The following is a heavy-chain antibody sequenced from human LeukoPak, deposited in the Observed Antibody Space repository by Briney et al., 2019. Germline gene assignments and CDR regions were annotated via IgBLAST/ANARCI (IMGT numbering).Heavy chain of an antibody. J-gene: IGHJ3*02. Sequence: ASVKVSCKVSGYTLSELCMHWVRQAPGKGLEWMGGCNPEDGETIYAQKFQARVTMTEDTSTDTAYMELSSLRSEDTAVYYCARGIMNYYDGSGYSSYDAFDIWGQGTMVTVSS. D-gene: IGHD3-22*01. CDR3: ARGIMNYYDGSGYSSYDAFDI. CDR2: CNPEDGET. V-gene: IGHV1-24*01. CDR1: GYTLSELC.